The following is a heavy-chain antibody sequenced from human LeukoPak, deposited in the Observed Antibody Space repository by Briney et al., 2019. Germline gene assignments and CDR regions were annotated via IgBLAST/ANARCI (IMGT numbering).Heavy chain of an antibody. D-gene: IGHD6-19*01. CDR3: ARDSAVATYYGVDV. CDR1: GFTFRDYW. V-gene: IGHV3-7*01. CDR2: IQSDGNEK. J-gene: IGHJ6*02. Sequence: GGSLRLSCGASGFTFRDYWMSWVRQAPGKGLEWVANIQSDGNEKNYIDSVQGRFTISRDNAKTSLYLQMNSLRAEDTAVCYCARDSAVATYYGVDVWGQGTTVTVSS.